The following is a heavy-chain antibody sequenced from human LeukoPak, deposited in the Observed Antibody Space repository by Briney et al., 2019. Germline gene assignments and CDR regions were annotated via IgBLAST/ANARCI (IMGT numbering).Heavy chain of an antibody. CDR1: GGSFSGYY. V-gene: IGHV4-34*01. CDR3: ARLHYGGNYGYYYYYMDV. D-gene: IGHD4-23*01. Sequence: SDTLSLTCAVYGGSFSGYYWSWIRQPPGKGLEWIGEIDHSGSTNYNPSLKSRVTISVDTSKNQFSLKLSSVTAADTAVYYCARLHYGGNYGYYYYYMDVWGKGTTVTISS. J-gene: IGHJ6*03. CDR2: IDHSGST.